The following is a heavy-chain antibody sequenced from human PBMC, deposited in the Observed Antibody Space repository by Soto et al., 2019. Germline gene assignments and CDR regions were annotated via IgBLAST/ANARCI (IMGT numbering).Heavy chain of an antibody. CDR3: ARDWETTDLSTPGSYGMDV. CDR2: IIPIFGTA. Sequence: QVQLVQSGAEVKKPGSSVKVSCKASGGTFSSYAISWVRQAPGQGLEWMGGIIPIFGTANYAQKFQGRVTIPADESTSTAYMELSSLRSEDTAVYYCARDWETTDLSTPGSYGMDVWGQGTTVTVSS. J-gene: IGHJ6*02. D-gene: IGHD4-4*01. CDR1: GGTFSSYA. V-gene: IGHV1-69*01.